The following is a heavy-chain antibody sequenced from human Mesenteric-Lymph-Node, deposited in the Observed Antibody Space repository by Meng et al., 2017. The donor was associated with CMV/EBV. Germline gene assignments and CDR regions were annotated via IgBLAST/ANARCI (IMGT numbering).Heavy chain of an antibody. Sequence: ASVKVSYKASGYTFTSYGISWVRQAPGQGLEWMGWISAYNGNTNYAQKLQGRVTMTTDTSTSTAYMELRSLRSDDTAVYYCARDGGIAAAGTPGDNWFDPWGQGTLVTVSS. CDR3: ARDGGIAAAGTPGDNWFDP. J-gene: IGHJ5*02. CDR2: ISAYNGNT. V-gene: IGHV1-18*01. CDR1: GYTFTSYG. D-gene: IGHD6-13*01.